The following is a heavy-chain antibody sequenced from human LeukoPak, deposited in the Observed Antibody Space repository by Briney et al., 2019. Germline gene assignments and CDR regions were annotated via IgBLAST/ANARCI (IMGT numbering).Heavy chain of an antibody. CDR3: ARTPVWGSGSYFDL. V-gene: IGHV4-59*05. J-gene: IGHJ2*01. CDR1: GGSISSYY. CDR2: IYYSGST. D-gene: IGHD3-10*01. Sequence: PSETLSLTCTVSGGSISSYYWSWIRQPAGKGLEWIGSIYYSGSTYYNPSLKSRVTISVDTSKNQFSLKLSSVTAADTAVYYCARTPVWGSGSYFDLWGRGTLVTVSS.